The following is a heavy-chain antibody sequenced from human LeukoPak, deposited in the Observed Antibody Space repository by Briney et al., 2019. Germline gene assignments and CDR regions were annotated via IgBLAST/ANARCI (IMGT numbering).Heavy chain of an antibody. Sequence: GGSLRLSCAASGFTFSSYWMHWVRQAPGKGLVWVSRINSDGSTTNYADSVKGRFTISRDNAKNTLYLQMNSLRAEDTAVYYCAKVLRFGELYWGGFDYWGQGTLVTVSS. CDR1: GFTFSSYW. CDR2: INSDGSTT. J-gene: IGHJ4*02. D-gene: IGHD3-10*01. CDR3: AKVLRFGELYWGGFDY. V-gene: IGHV3-74*01.